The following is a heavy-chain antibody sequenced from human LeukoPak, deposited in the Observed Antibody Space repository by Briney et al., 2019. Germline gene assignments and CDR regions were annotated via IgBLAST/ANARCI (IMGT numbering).Heavy chain of an antibody. Sequence: PGGSLRLSCAASGFTFSSYAMSWVRQAPGKGLEWVSAISGSGGSTYYADSVKGRFTISRDNSKNTLYLQMNSLRAEDTAVYYCAIIPRTMVRGNKKINDYWGQGTLVTVSS. D-gene: IGHD3-10*01. CDR2: ISGSGGST. CDR3: AIIPRTMVRGNKKINDY. V-gene: IGHV3-23*01. J-gene: IGHJ4*02. CDR1: GFTFSSYA.